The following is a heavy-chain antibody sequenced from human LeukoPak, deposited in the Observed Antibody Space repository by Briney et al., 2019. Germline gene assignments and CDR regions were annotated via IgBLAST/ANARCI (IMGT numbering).Heavy chain of an antibody. J-gene: IGHJ5*02. Sequence: TGGSPRLSCVASGFTFSSYAMSWVRQAPGKGLEWVSAISGSGGSTYYADSVKGRFTISRDNSKNTLYLQMNSLRAEDTAVYYCAKVPSGSYSFDPWGQGTLVTVSS. CDR2: ISGSGGST. V-gene: IGHV3-23*01. D-gene: IGHD1-26*01. CDR1: GFTFSSYA. CDR3: AKVPSGSYSFDP.